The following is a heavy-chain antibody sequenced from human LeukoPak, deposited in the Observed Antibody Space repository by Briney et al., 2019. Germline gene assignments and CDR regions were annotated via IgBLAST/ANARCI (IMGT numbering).Heavy chain of an antibody. J-gene: IGHJ5*02. D-gene: IGHD1-1*01. CDR3: ARGEPGTTGAGGHWFDP. CDR1: GCSISSYY. Sequence: ETLSLTCTVSGCSISSYYWSWIRQPPGKGLEWIGYIYYSGSTNYNPSLKSRVTISVDTSKNQFSLKLRFVTAADTAVYYCARGEPGTTGAGGHWFDPWGQGTLVTVSS. CDR2: IYYSGST. V-gene: IGHV4-59*01.